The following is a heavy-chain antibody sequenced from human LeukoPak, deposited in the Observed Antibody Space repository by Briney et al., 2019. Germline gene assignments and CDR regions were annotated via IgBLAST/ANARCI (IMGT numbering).Heavy chain of an antibody. CDR2: IKEDGSEK. J-gene: IGHJ4*02. Sequence: GGSLRLSCAASGFTFNSYWMNWVRQAPGKGLEWVANIKEDGSEKYYVDSVKGRFIISRDNANNLLYLQMNSLRGEDTAVYYCTRDRSRAEDDWGQGTLVTVSS. D-gene: IGHD1-14*01. CDR1: GFTFNSYW. CDR3: TRDRSRAEDD. V-gene: IGHV3-7*01.